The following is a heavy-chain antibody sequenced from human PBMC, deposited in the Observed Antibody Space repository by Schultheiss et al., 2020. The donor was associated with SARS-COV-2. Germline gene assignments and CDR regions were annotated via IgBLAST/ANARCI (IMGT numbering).Heavy chain of an antibody. D-gene: IGHD2-21*02. CDR2: IKDSGRTT. J-gene: IGHJ6*03. V-gene: IGHV4-34*01. CDR1: GGPFNNYY. CDR3: ARGGSSDQPLQYDYYMDV. Sequence: SETLSLTCAVYGGPFNNYYWTWIRQPPTKGVEWIGEIKDSGRTTNYNPSLKSRVTISVDTSKNQFSLRLTSVTAADTAVYYCARGGSSDQPLQYDYYMDVWGKGTTVTVSS.